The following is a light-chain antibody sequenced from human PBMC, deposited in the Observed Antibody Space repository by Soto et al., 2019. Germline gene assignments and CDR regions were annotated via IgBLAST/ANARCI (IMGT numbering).Light chain of an antibody. J-gene: IGLJ1*01. CDR3: CSYVGARTYV. CDR2: EGS. Sequence: QSALTQPASVSGSPGQSITISCSGSISDVGSSGPVSWYQHHPGQVPKLIIYEGSRRPSGASSRFSGSKTGNTASLTITGLQAEDEANYYCCSYVGARTYVFGTGTKVTVL. CDR1: ISDVGSSGP. V-gene: IGLV2-23*01.